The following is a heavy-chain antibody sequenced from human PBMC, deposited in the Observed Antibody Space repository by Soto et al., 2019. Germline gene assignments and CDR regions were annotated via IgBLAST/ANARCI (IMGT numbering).Heavy chain of an antibody. CDR2: IWYDGSNK. CDR1: GFTFSSYG. D-gene: IGHD2-2*01. V-gene: IGHV3-33*01. Sequence: QVQLVGSGGGVVQPGRSLRLSCAASGFTFSSYGMHWVRQAPGKGLEWVAVIWYDGSNKYYADSVKGRFTISRDNSKNTLYLQMNSLRAEDTAVYYCARVVPAATQPCYYYYMDVWGKGTTVTVSS. J-gene: IGHJ6*03. CDR3: ARVVPAATQPCYYYYMDV.